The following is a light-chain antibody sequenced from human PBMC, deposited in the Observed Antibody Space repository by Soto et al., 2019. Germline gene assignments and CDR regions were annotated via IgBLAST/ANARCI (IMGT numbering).Light chain of an antibody. CDR3: QQYHMSPLT. J-gene: IGKJ4*01. CDR2: GAS. CDR1: QSVSSSY. V-gene: IGKV3-20*01. Sequence: EIVLTQSPGTLSLSPGERATLSCRASQSVSSSYLAWYQQKPGQAPRLLIYGASSRATGIPDRFSGSGSGTDFTLTLSSLEPEDFAVYYCQQYHMSPLTFGGGTKVQIK.